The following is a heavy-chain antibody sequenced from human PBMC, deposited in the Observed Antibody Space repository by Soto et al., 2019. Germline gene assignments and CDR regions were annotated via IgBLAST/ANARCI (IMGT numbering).Heavy chain of an antibody. CDR2: IYYSGST. D-gene: IGHD6-13*01. CDR3: ARVSSSWYMYYYYYMDV. Sequence: SETMSLTCTVSGGSISSYYWSWIRQTPGKGLEWIGYIYYSGSTNYNPSLKSRVTISVDTSKNQFSLKLSSVTAADTAVYYCARVSSSWYMYYYYYMDVWGKGTTVTVSS. V-gene: IGHV4-59*01. J-gene: IGHJ6*03. CDR1: GGSISSYY.